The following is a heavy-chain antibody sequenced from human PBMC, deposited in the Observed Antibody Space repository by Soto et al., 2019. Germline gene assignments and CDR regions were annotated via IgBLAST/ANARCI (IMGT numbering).Heavy chain of an antibody. D-gene: IGHD2-21*02. CDR3: ARDSTVVTPTYYYYGMDV. J-gene: IGHJ6*02. CDR2: IWYDGSNK. CDR1: GFTFSSYG. Sequence: QVQLVESGGGVVQPGRSLRLSCAASGFTFSSYGMHWVRQAPGKGLEWVAVIWYDGSNKYYADSVKGRFTISRDNSKNTLYLQMNSLRAEDTAVYYCARDSTVVTPTYYYYGMDVWGQGTTVTVSS. V-gene: IGHV3-33*01.